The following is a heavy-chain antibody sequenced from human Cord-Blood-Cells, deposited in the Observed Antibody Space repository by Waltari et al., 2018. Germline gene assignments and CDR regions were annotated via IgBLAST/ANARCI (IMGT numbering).Heavy chain of an antibody. CDR2: FDPDDGET. CDR3: ATDWYYYGSGRH. Sequence: VLRVPSGPEVKKPGGPAKFAFKVSGYTLGELSMPWVRQAPGKGLEWMGGFDPDDGETIYAQKFQGRVTMTEDTSTDTAYMELSSLRSEDTAVYYCATDWYYYGSGRHLGQGTLVTVSS. J-gene: IGHJ4*02. D-gene: IGHD3-10*01. V-gene: IGHV1-24*01. CDR1: GYTLGELS.